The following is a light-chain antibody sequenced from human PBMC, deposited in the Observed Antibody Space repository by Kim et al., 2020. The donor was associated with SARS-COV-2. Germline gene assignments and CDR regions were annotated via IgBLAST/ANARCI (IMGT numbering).Light chain of an antibody. CDR2: RDS. V-gene: IGLV3-9*01. Sequence: VAMGKTARMAGGGSNMGSKNGNWYQQKPGQAPVLVIYRDSNRPSGIPERFSGSNSGNTATLTISRAQAGDEADYYCQVWDSSTAVFGGGTQLTVL. CDR3: QVWDSSTAV. J-gene: IGLJ3*02. CDR1: NMGSKN.